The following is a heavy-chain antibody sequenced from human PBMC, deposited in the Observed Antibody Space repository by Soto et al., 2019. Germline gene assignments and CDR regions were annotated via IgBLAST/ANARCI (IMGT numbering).Heavy chain of an antibody. CDR1: GYTFTSYE. Sequence: QVQLVQSGAEVKKPGDSVKVSCKASGYTFTSYEINCVRQATGQGLEWMGWMNPNSANTGYAQKFQGRVTMTRNTSRSTAYMALSSLRSEDTAVSYSAIEGVRGMDVWGQGTTVTVSS. V-gene: IGHV1-8*01. CDR2: MNPNSANT. D-gene: IGHD2-8*01. CDR3: AIEGVRGMDV. J-gene: IGHJ6*02.